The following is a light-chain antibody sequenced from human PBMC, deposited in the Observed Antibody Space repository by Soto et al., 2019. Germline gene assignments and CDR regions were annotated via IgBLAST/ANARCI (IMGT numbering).Light chain of an antibody. CDR2: NAS. CDR3: PQYNAWPPIT. Sequence: EIIMTQSPATLSVSPGERATLSCRASHSVSNNLAWYQQKPGQAPRLLRYNASTRATGIPASFSGSGSGTEFTLTTSSLQSEDFALYYCPQYNAWPPITFGQGTRLEVK. CDR1: HSVSNN. J-gene: IGKJ5*01. V-gene: IGKV3-15*01.